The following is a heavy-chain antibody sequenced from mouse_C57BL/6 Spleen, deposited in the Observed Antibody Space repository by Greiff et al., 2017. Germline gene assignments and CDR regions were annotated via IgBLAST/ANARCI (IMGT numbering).Heavy chain of an antibody. CDR2: IYPGDGDT. CDR3: ARGSSGSLYYAMDY. D-gene: IGHD3-2*02. Sequence: VKLQQSWAELVKPGASVKISCKASGYAFSSYWMNWVKQRPGKGLEWIGQIYPGDGDTNYNGKFKGKATLTADKSSSTAYMQLSSLTSEDSAVYFCARGSSGSLYYAMDYWGQGTSVTVSS. CDR1: GYAFSSYW. V-gene: IGHV1-80*01. J-gene: IGHJ4*01.